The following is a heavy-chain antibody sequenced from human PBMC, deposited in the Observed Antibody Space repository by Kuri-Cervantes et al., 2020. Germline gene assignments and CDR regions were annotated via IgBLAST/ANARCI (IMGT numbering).Heavy chain of an antibody. Sequence: GGSLRLSCAASGFSISSYAMSWVRQAPGKGLEWVSAISSSGGRTNYADSVKGRFTISRDNSKNTLYLQMNSLRAEDTAVYYCATGRGSRLGGQNWFDPWGQGTLVTVSS. D-gene: IGHD3-16*01. CDR2: ISSSGGRT. V-gene: IGHV3-23*01. CDR1: GFSISSYA. CDR3: ATGRGSRLGGQNWFDP. J-gene: IGHJ5*02.